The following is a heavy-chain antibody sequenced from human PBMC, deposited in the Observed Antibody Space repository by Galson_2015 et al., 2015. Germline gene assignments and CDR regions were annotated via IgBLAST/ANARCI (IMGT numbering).Heavy chain of an antibody. V-gene: IGHV1-46*01. Sequence: SVKVSCKASGYTFTSYYMHWVRQAPGQGLEWMGIINPSGGSTSYAQKFQGRVTMTRDTSTSTVYMELSSLRSEDTAVRYCARLEGGTTGTSDVVYWGQGTLVTVSS. J-gene: IGHJ4*02. CDR3: ARLEGGTTGTSDVVY. CDR1: GYTFTSYY. D-gene: IGHD1-1*01. CDR2: INPSGGST.